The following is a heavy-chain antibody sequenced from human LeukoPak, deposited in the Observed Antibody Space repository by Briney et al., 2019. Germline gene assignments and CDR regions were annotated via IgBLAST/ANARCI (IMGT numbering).Heavy chain of an antibody. V-gene: IGHV1-69*05. D-gene: IGHD6-13*01. J-gene: IGHJ4*02. CDR2: IIPIFGTA. CDR1: GGTFSSYA. CDR3: ARERPPGDSSNWFLEGYFDI. Sequence: SVKISCKASGGTFSSYAITWVRQAPGQGLEWMGRIIPIFGTANYAQKFQGRVTITTDESTSTAYMELSTLRSDDTAVYYCARERPPGDSSNWFLEGYFDIWGQGTLVTVSS.